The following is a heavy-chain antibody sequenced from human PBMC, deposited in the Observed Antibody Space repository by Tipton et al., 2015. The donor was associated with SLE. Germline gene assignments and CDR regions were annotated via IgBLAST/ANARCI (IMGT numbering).Heavy chain of an antibody. J-gene: IGHJ4*02. CDR2: ISSLTNIF. CDR1: GFNFNDYF. CDR3: ARDRGYDLDYFDY. D-gene: IGHD3-3*01. Sequence: GSLRLSCEASGFNFNDYFLSWIRQAPGKGLEWISSISSLTNIFHYADSVKGRFTISRDNTRKAVYLQMSGLRVEDTAIYYCARDRGYDLDYFDYWGPGTLVTVSS. V-gene: IGHV3-11*01.